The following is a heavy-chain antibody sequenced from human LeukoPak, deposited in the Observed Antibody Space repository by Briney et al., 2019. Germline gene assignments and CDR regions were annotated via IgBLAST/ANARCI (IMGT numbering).Heavy chain of an antibody. V-gene: IGHV3-21*01. CDR2: ISSSSSYI. CDR3: ARDGTHYDFWSGTDY. Sequence: TGGSLRLSCAASGFTFSNYSMNWVRQAPGKGLEWVSSISSSSSYIYYADSVKGRFTISRDNAKNSLYLQMNSLRAEDTAVYYCARDGTHYDFWSGTDYWGQGTLVTVSS. D-gene: IGHD3-3*01. CDR1: GFTFSNYS. J-gene: IGHJ4*02.